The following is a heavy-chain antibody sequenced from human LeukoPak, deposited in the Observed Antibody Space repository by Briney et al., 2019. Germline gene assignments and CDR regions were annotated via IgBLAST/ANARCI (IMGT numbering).Heavy chain of an antibody. Sequence: TGGSLRLSCAASGLTVSSNYMSWVRQAPGKGLEWVSVIYSGGNTDYADSVKGRFTISRDNSKNTLYLQMNSLRVEDTAVYYCARDDYYDSSGLDYWGQGTLVTVSS. CDR1: GLTVSSNY. V-gene: IGHV3-66*01. D-gene: IGHD3-22*01. CDR2: IYSGGNT. CDR3: ARDDYYDSSGLDY. J-gene: IGHJ4*02.